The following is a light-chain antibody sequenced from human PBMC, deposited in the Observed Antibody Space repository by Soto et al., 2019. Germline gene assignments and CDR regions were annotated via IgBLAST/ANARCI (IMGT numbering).Light chain of an antibody. J-gene: IGKJ4*01. V-gene: IGKV3-20*01. CDR1: QSLTSKS. Sequence: IGLSQSPGTLSLSKGERATISCMASQSLTSKSLAWYKQKPGQAPSLLSYGSSSRATGAPDRFSGSGSGAEFTLTITRLEPEDFETYYCQQSYSTPLTFGGGTKVDIK. CDR2: GSS. CDR3: QQSYSTPLT.